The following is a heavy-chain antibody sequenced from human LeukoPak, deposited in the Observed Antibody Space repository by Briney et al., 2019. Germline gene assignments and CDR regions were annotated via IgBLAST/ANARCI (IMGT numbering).Heavy chain of an antibody. CDR1: GYTFTSYG. D-gene: IGHD4-17*01. CDR2: INAYNGNT. CDR3: ARASWSQPFICDYASQCMDV. Sequence: ASVKVSCKASGYTFTSYGISWVRQAPGQGLEWMGWINAYNGNTNYAQKLQGRVTMTTDTSTSTAYMELRSLRSDDTAVYYCARASWSQPFICDYASQCMDVWGQGTTVTVSS. V-gene: IGHV1-18*01. J-gene: IGHJ6*02.